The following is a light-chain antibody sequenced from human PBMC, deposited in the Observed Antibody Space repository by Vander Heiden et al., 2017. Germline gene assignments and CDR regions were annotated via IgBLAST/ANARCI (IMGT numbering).Light chain of an antibody. CDR2: LGS. Sequence: DIVMTQSPLFLPVTPGEPASISCRSSQSLLHSNGYNYLDWYLQKPGQSPQLLIYLGSDRASGVPGRFSGSGSGTDFTLKISRVEAEDVGVYYCMQALQTPNTFGQGTKLGIK. CDR1: QSLLHSNGYNY. V-gene: IGKV2-28*01. CDR3: MQALQTPNT. J-gene: IGKJ2*01.